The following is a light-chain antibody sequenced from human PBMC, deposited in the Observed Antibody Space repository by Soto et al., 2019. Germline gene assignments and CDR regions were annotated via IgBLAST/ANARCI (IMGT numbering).Light chain of an antibody. J-gene: IGKJ4*01. Sequence: EIVMTQSPATLSVSLGERANRACRASQSDGSDLAWYQQKPGQAPRLVIYDIFTRATGVSTRISGSGSGTEFTLTISSLQSEDFAVYYCQQYNSWPLTFGGGTKVDIK. CDR2: DIF. CDR1: QSDGSD. V-gene: IGKV3D-15*01. CDR3: QQYNSWPLT.